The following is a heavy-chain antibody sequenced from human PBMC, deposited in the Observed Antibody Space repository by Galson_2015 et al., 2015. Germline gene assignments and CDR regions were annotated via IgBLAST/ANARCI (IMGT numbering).Heavy chain of an antibody. CDR2: ISSSGRTI. Sequence: SLRLSCAASGFTFNSYEMNWVRQAPGKGLEWLSYISSSGRTIYYADSVKGRFTISRENAKNSLYLQMNSLRAEDTAVYYCAREFGGGAFDIWGQGTMVTVSS. CDR1: GFTFNSYE. V-gene: IGHV3-48*03. CDR3: AREFGGGAFDI. D-gene: IGHD3-16*01. J-gene: IGHJ3*02.